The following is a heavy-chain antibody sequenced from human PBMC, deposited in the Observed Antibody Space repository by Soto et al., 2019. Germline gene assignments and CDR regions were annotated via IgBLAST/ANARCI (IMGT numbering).Heavy chain of an antibody. CDR1: GVTFSTYA. D-gene: IGHD3-22*01. CDR3: ARGVHYDSSGYYYFY. Sequence: QVQLVQSGAEVKKPGSSVKVSCKASGVTFSTYAIDWVRQAPGQGLEWMGGIIPLFGTAKYAQNFQGRITITADEYTNTAYMELRSLRSQDTAVYYCARGVHYDSSGYYYFYWGQGTLVTVSS. V-gene: IGHV1-69*01. CDR2: IIPLFGTA. J-gene: IGHJ4*02.